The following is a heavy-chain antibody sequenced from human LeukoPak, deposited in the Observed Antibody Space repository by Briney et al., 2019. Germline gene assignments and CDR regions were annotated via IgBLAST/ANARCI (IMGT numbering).Heavy chain of an antibody. CDR3: ARDTDDYVWGSYRGFDY. D-gene: IGHD3-16*02. CDR2: ISAYNGNT. J-gene: IGHJ4*02. V-gene: IGHV1-18*04. Sequence: ASVKVSCKASGYTFTSYGISWVRQAPGQGLEWMGWISAYNGNTNYAQKLQGRVGMTTDTSTSTAYMELRSLRSDDTAVYYCARDTDDYVWGSYRGFDYWGQGTLVTVSS. CDR1: GYTFTSYG.